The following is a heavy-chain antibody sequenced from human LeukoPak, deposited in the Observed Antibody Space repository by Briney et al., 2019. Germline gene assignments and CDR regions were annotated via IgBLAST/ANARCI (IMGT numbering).Heavy chain of an antibody. Sequence: SETLSLTCAVSGGSISSYYWSWIRQPPGKGLEWIGYFYYSGSTNYNPSLKSRVTISVDTSKNQFSLKLSSVTAADTAVYYCARLKYYFDYWGQGTLVTVSS. J-gene: IGHJ4*02. CDR3: ARLKYYFDY. CDR1: GGSISSYY. V-gene: IGHV4-59*08. D-gene: IGHD3-16*01. CDR2: FYYSGST.